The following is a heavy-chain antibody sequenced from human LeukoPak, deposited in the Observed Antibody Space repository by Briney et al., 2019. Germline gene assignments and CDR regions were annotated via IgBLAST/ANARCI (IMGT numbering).Heavy chain of an antibody. Sequence: GGSLRLSCAASGSTFSSCAMSWARQAPGKGLEWVSAISGSGDSTYYGDSVKGRFTISRDNSKNTLYLQMNSLRAEDTAVYSCAKTRPLDSSTWSHGDYWGQGTLVIVSS. D-gene: IGHD6-13*01. V-gene: IGHV3-23*01. CDR1: GSTFSSCA. CDR2: ISGSGDST. J-gene: IGHJ4*02. CDR3: AKTRPLDSSTWSHGDY.